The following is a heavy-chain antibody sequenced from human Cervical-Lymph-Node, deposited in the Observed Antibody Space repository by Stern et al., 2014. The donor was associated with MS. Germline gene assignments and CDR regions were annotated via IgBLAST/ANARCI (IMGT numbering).Heavy chain of an antibody. CDR2: ISYDGSDT. J-gene: IGHJ4*02. CDR1: GFTFSSYG. V-gene: IGHV3-30*18. CDR3: VKRGITEVRGVRLGDY. D-gene: IGHD3-10*01. Sequence: VHLVASGGGVVQPGRSRRLTCTVSGFTFSSYGMHWVRQAPGKGLEWVSVISYDGSDTYYAESVKGRFTISRDNSKNTLYLEMRSLRPEDTAVYYCVKRGITEVRGVRLGDYWGPGTLVIVSS.